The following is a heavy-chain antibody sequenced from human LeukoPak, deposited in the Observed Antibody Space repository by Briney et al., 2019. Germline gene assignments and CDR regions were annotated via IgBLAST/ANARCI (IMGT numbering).Heavy chain of an antibody. CDR1: GGSISSYY. J-gene: IGHJ4*02. CDR2: IYYSGST. V-gene: IGHV4-59*08. D-gene: IGHD6-19*01. Sequence: SETLSLTCTVSGGSISSYYWSWIRQPPGKGLEWIGYIYYSGSTNYNPSLKSRVTISVDTSKNQSSLKLSSVTAADTAVYYCARHRAKAVVADYWGQGTLVTVSS. CDR3: ARHRAKAVVADY.